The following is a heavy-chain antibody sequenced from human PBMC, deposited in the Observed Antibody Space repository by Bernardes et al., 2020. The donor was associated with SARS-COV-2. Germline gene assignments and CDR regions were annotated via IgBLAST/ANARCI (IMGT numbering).Heavy chain of an antibody. CDR2: ISYSGTT. Sequence: SEPLSLTCTVSGGSIRSTDYYWVWIRQPPGRGLEWIGTISYSGTTYYSPSLQSRLTMSVDTSKNQFSLKLSSVTAADTAVYYCARQEIHSLGYFNGLHVWGQGTTVTVSS. D-gene: IGHD5-18*01. J-gene: IGHJ6*02. V-gene: IGHV4-39*01. CDR1: GGSIRSTDYY. CDR3: ARQEIHSLGYFNGLHV.